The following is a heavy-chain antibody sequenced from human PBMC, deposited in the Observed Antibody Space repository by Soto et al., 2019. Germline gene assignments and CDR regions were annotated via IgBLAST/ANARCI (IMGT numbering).Heavy chain of an antibody. CDR3: ARVITIFGVVSNWFDP. V-gene: IGHV4-59*01. CDR2: IYYSGST. Sequence: SQTLSLTCTVSGGSISSYYWSWIRQPPGKGLEWIGYIYYSGSTNYNPSLKSRVTISVDTSKNQFSLKLSSVTAADTAVYYCARVITIFGVVSNWFDPWGQGTLVTVSS. D-gene: IGHD3-3*01. CDR1: GGSISSYY. J-gene: IGHJ5*02.